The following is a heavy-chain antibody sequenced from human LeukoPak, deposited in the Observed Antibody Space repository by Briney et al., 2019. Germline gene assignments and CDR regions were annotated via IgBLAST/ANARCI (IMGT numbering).Heavy chain of an antibody. J-gene: IGHJ3*02. CDR1: GGSISSGSYY. CDR3: ARDHGIAARPGGAFDI. D-gene: IGHD6-6*01. CDR2: IYTSGST. Sequence: SETLSLTCTVSGGSISSGSYYWSWIRQPAGKGLEWIGRIYTSGSTNYNPSLKSRVTISVDTSKNQFSLKLSSVTAADTAVYYCARDHGIAARPGGAFDIWGQGTMVTVSS. V-gene: IGHV4-61*02.